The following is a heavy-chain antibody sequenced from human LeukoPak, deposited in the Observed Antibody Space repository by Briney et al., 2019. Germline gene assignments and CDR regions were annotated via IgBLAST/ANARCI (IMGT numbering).Heavy chain of an antibody. Sequence: GGSLRLSCAASGFTFRNAWMSWVRQAPGKGLEWVGRIKSKTDGGTTDYAAPVKGRFTISRDDSKNTLYLQMNSLKTEDTAVYYCTTEVGYCSSTSCYSFDYWGQGTLVTVSS. D-gene: IGHD2-2*02. CDR2: IKSKTDGGTT. J-gene: IGHJ4*02. CDR3: TTEVGYCSSTSCYSFDY. CDR1: GFTFRNAW. V-gene: IGHV3-15*01.